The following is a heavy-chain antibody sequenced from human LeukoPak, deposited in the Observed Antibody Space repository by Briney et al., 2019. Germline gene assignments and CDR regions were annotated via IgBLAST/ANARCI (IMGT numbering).Heavy chain of an antibody. CDR3: ERGNILTGYCFDF. CDR1: GGSFSGYY. CDR2: IHYTGAT. D-gene: IGHD3-9*01. V-gene: IGHV4-34*01. J-gene: IGHJ4*02. Sequence: SETLSLTCAVYGGSFSGYYWSWIRQTPGRGLEWVGEIHYTGATSYNPSLNSRATISTDTSKNQFSLRLSSVTAADTAVYYCERGNILTGYCFDFWGQGALVTVS.